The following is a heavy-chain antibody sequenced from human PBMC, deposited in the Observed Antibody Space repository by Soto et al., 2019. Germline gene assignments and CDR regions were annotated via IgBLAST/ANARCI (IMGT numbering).Heavy chain of an antibody. Sequence: QVQLVQSGGEVAKPGASVKVSCKASGYTFTNYGINWVRQAPGLGLEWMGWINVYNGKTNYAQKFQVRVTMTTDTSTNSFYMELRSLRSDDTAVYYCARGPDPTYFDYWGQGTLVIVSS. J-gene: IGHJ4*02. CDR2: INVYNGKT. V-gene: IGHV1-18*01. CDR1: GYTFTNYG. CDR3: ARGPDPTYFDY.